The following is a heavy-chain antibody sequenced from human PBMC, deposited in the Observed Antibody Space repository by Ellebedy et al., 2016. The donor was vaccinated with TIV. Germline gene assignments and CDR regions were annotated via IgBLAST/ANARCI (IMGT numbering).Heavy chain of an antibody. V-gene: IGHV4-59*01. CDR1: GGSIISYY. D-gene: IGHD1/OR15-1a*01. CDR2: IYYSGRT. J-gene: IGHJ4*02. Sequence: MPSETLSLTCTVSGGSIISYYWSWIRQPPGKGLEWIGHIYYSGRTNYNPSLKSRVTISVDTSKNQFSLKVKYVTAADTAVYYCAGAPNKDFFDYWGQGTLVTVSS. CDR3: AGAPNKDFFDY.